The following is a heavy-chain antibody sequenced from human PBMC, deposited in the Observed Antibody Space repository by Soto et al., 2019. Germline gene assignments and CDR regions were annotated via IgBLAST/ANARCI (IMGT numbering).Heavy chain of an antibody. D-gene: IGHD2-2*01. CDR2: MNPNSGNT. CDR3: ARTNDIVVVPALNWFDP. CDR1: GYTFTSYD. V-gene: IGHV1-8*01. Sequence: ASVKVSWKSSGYTFTSYDINWVRQATGQGLEWMGWMNPNSGNTGYAQKFQGRVTMTRNTSISTAYMELSSLRSEDTAVYYCARTNDIVVVPALNWFDPWGQVTLVTVSS. J-gene: IGHJ5*02.